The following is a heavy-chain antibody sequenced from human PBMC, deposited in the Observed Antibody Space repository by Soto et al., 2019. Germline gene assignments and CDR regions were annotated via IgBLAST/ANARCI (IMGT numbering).Heavy chain of an antibody. V-gene: IGHV4-59*01. CDR3: AGNRPASFDI. CDR2: IYYSGST. CDR1: GGSISSYY. J-gene: IGHJ3*02. Sequence: SETLSLTCTVSGGSISSYYWSWIRQPPGKGLEWIGYIYYSGSTNYNPSLKSRVTISVDTSKNQFSLKLSSVTAADTAVYYCAGNRPASFDIWGQGTMVTVSS.